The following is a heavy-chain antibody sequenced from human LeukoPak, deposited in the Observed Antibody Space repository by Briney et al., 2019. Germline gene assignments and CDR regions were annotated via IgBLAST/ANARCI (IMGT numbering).Heavy chain of an antibody. CDR1: GGSISSSSYY. CDR3: ARDPVYYDSSGYNWFDP. Sequence: SETLXPTCTVSGGSISSSSYYWGWTRQPPGKGLEWIGSIYYSGSTYYNPSLKSRVTISVDTSMNQFSLKLSSVTAADTAVYYCARDPVYYDSSGYNWFDPWGQGTLVTVSS. D-gene: IGHD3-22*01. V-gene: IGHV4-39*07. J-gene: IGHJ5*02. CDR2: IYYSGST.